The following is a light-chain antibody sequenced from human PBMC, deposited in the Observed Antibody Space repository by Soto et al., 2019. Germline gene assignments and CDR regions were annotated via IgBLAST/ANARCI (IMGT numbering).Light chain of an antibody. CDR2: GAS. V-gene: IGKV1-6*01. J-gene: IGKJ1*01. Sequence: AIQMTQSPSSLSASVGDRVTITCRASQVIRNDLGWYQQKPGKAPKLLIYGASNLQSGVPSRFSGSGSGPDFTLTITSLQPEDFATYYCLHDHNYPWTFGQGTKVDIK. CDR1: QVIRND. CDR3: LHDHNYPWT.